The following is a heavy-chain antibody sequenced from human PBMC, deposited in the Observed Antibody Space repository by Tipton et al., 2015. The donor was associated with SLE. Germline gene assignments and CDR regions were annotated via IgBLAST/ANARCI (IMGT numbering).Heavy chain of an antibody. CDR2: IYYSGST. Sequence: TLSLTCTVSGGSISSYYWSWIRQPPGKGLEWIGYIYYSGSTNYNPSLKSRVTISVDTSKNQFSLKLSSVTAADTAVYYCARDSCSSTSCYGWYYFDYWGQGTLVTVS. V-gene: IGHV4-59*12. CDR3: ARDSCSSTSCYGWYYFDY. J-gene: IGHJ4*02. D-gene: IGHD2-2*01. CDR1: GGSISSYY.